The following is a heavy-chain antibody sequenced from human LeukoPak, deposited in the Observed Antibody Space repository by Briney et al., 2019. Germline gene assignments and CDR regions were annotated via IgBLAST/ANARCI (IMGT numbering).Heavy chain of an antibody. J-gene: IGHJ3*02. CDR2: IYYSGST. CDR3: ARARGLYCSSTSCYADAFDI. Sequence: KPSQTLSLTRTVSGGSISSGDYYWSWIRQPPGKGLEWIGYIYYSGSTYYNPSLKSRVTISVDTSKNQFSLKLSSVTAADTAVYYCARARGLYCSSTSCYADAFDIWGQGTMVTVSS. D-gene: IGHD2-2*01. CDR1: GGSISSGDYY. V-gene: IGHV4-30-4*08.